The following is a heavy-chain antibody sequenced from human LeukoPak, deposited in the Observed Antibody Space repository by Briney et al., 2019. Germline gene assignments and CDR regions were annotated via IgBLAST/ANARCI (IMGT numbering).Heavy chain of an antibody. CDR3: HPSGYVHLHDGSPLDY. V-gene: IGHV3-11*04. J-gene: IGHJ4*02. D-gene: IGHD5-12*01. Sequence: KPGGSLRLSGAASGFTFSDYYMSWIRRAPGKGLEWGSYISSSSSTIYYADSVKGRFTISRDNAKNSLYLQMNSLRAEDTAVYYCHPSGYVHLHDGSPLDYWGQGTLVTVSS. CDR2: ISSSSSTI. CDR1: GFTFSDYY.